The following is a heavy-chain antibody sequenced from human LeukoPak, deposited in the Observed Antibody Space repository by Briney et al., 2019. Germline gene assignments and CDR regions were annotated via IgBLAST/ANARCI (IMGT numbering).Heavy chain of an antibody. V-gene: IGHV3-23*01. CDR1: GFTFSSYA. CDR2: ITGSGGST. CDR3: XKXRGXSGTLKRSFDY. Sequence: PGGSLRLSCAASGFTFSSYAMSWVRQAPGKGLEWVSSITGSGGSTYYADSVKGRFTISRDNSKNTLYLQMNSLRVEDTAVYYXXKXRGXSGTLKRSFDYWGQGTLVTVSS. J-gene: IGHJ4*02. D-gene: IGHD3-10*01.